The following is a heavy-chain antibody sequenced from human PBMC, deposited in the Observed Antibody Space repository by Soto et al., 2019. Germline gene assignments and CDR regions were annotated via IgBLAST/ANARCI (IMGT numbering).Heavy chain of an antibody. CDR2: IYYSGST. V-gene: IGHV4-31*03. Sequence: SETLSLTCTVSGGSISSGGYYWSWIRQHPGKGLEWIGYIYYSGSTYYNPSLKSRVTISVDTSKNQFSLKLSSVTAADTAVYYCARDRARYYYMDVWGKGTTVTVSS. CDR3: ARDRARYYYMDV. CDR1: GGSISSGGYY. J-gene: IGHJ6*03.